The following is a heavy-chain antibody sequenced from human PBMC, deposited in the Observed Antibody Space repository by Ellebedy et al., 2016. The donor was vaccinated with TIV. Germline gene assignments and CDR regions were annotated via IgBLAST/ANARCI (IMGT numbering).Heavy chain of an antibody. V-gene: IGHV3-21*01. CDR3: AREDYFDS. Sequence: GGSLRLXXAASGFTFRNHAMAWVRQAPGKGPEWVSSIGTSDTYIYYADSVKGRFTISRDNAKNSLYLQMNSLTAEDTAMYYCAREDYFDSWGQGTLVTVSS. CDR1: GFTFRNHA. J-gene: IGHJ4*02. CDR2: IGTSDTYI.